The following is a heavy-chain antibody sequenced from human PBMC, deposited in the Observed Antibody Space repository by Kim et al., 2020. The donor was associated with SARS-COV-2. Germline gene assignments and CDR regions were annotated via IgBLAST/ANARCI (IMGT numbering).Heavy chain of an antibody. D-gene: IGHD3-22*01. J-gene: IGHJ2*01. Sequence: PDPVNGRFTHSRENAKNSLYLQMNSLRAGDTAVYYCARGGSSGYSYWYFDLWGRGTLVTVSS. V-gene: IGHV3-13*01. CDR3: ARGGSSGYSYWYFDL.